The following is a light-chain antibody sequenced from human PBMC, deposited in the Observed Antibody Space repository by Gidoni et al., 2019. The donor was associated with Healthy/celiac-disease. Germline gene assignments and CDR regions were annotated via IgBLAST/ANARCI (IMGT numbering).Light chain of an antibody. CDR2: DVS. Sequence: SALTQPASVSGSPGPSITIPCTGPSSDVGGYNYVSWYPQHPGKAPKLMMYDVSHRPSGVSNRFSGSKSGNTASLTISGLQAEDEADYYCSSYTSSSTLVFGGGTKLTVL. V-gene: IGLV2-14*01. J-gene: IGLJ2*01. CDR1: SSDVGGYNY. CDR3: SSYTSSSTLV.